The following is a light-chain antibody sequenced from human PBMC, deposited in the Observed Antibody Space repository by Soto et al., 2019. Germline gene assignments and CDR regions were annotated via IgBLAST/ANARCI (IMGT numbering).Light chain of an antibody. CDR2: GAS. J-gene: IGKJ2*01. CDR1: QSISTNF. V-gene: IGKV3-20*01. Sequence: IVLTQSPATLSLSPGERATLSCRASQSISTNFLACYQHKPGQAPRLLIFGASRRAPGIPDRFSGSGSGTDFTLSISRLEPEDFAVYYCQQYSSSSYTFGQGTKLDIK. CDR3: QQYSSSSYT.